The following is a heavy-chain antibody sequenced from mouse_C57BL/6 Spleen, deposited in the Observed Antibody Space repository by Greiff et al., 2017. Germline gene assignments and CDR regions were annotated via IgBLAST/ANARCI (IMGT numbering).Heavy chain of an antibody. Sequence: EVQLVESGPVLVKPGASVKMSCKASGYTFTDYYMNWVKQSHGKSLEWIGVINPYNGGTSYNQKFKGKATLTVDKSSSTAYMELNSLTSEDSAVYYCAGGSSSFAYWGQGTLVTVSA. V-gene: IGHV1-19*01. CDR3: AGGSSSFAY. CDR1: GYTFTDYY. CDR2: INPYNGGT. D-gene: IGHD1-1*01. J-gene: IGHJ3*01.